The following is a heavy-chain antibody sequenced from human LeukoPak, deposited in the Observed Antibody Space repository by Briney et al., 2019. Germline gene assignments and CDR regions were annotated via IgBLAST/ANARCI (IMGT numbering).Heavy chain of an antibody. Sequence: SETLSLTCAVSGGSISSGGYSWSWIRQPPGKGLEWIGYIYHSGSTYYNPSLKSRVTISVDRSKNQFSLKLSSVTAADTAVYYCARGPKSAPYFDYWGQGTLVTVSS. D-gene: IGHD6-6*01. CDR3: ARGPKSAPYFDY. CDR1: GGSISSGGYS. V-gene: IGHV4-30-2*01. J-gene: IGHJ4*02. CDR2: IYHSGST.